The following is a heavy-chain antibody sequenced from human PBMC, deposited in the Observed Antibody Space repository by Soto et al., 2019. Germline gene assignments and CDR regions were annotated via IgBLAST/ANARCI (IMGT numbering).Heavy chain of an antibody. V-gene: IGHV4-39*07. Sequence: SETLSLTCTVSGGSISSSSYYWGWIRQPPGKGLEWIGSIYYSGSTYYNPSLKSRVTISVDTSKNQFSLKLSSVTAADTAVYYCARAVYSSGWYLYYYYGMDVWGQGTTVTVSS. CDR3: ARAVYSSGWYLYYYYGMDV. D-gene: IGHD6-19*01. CDR1: GGSISSSSYY. J-gene: IGHJ6*02. CDR2: IYYSGST.